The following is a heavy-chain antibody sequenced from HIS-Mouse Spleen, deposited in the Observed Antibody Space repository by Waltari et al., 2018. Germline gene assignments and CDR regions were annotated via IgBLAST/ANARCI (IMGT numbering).Heavy chain of an antibody. D-gene: IGHD3-3*01. CDR1: GYTFTSYD. J-gene: IGHJ3*02. V-gene: IGHV1-8*01. CDR3: ARVLYDFWSGYYDAFDI. CDR2: MNPTSGNP. Sequence: QVQLVQSGAEVKKPGASVKVSCKASGYTFTSYDINWVRQATGQGLEWRGWMNPTSGNPGYAQKFQGRVTMTRNTSISTAYMELSSLRSEDTAVYYCARVLYDFWSGYYDAFDIWGQGTMVTVSS.